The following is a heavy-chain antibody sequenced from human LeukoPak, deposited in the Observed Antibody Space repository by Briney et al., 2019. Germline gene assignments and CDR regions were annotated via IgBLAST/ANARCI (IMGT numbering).Heavy chain of an antibody. Sequence: GGSLSSSGAASRFTLSGYAMNWVRKPPGKGLDWVSSIGTAGATYYPDSVKGRFTISRENAKNSLYLQMNSLRAEDTAVYFCLRGSSRWYDFDYWGQGILVTVSS. D-gene: IGHD6-13*01. CDR2: IGTAGAT. J-gene: IGHJ4*02. V-gene: IGHV3-13*01. CDR3: LRGSSRWYDFDY. CDR1: RFTLSGYA.